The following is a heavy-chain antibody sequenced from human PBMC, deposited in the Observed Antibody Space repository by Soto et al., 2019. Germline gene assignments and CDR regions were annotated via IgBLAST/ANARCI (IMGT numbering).Heavy chain of an antibody. J-gene: IGHJ4*02. CDR2: IAGGGGST. D-gene: IGHD2-2*01. Sequence: EVQLLEAGGGLVRPGESLRLSCTASGFIFSNFAMTWVGQAPGRGLERVAKIAGGGGSTFYADSVKGRFTISRDNSKNTLYLPMDSLRDEDTAVYYCAKAAMYSSPFDSWGQGALVTVSS. CDR1: GFIFSNFA. V-gene: IGHV3-23*01. CDR3: AKAAMYSSPFDS.